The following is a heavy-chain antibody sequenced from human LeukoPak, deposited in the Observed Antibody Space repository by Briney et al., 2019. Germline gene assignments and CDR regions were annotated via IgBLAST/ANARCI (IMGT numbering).Heavy chain of an antibody. Sequence: PGKSLRLSCAASGFAVSHNYMSWVRQAPGKGLEWVSVIYSGGSTYYADSVKGRFTISRDNSKNTLYLQMNSLRAEDTAVYYCARDRGYSSGEDYWGQGTLVTVSS. J-gene: IGHJ4*02. CDR2: IYSGGST. CDR1: GFAVSHNY. D-gene: IGHD6-19*01. CDR3: ARDRGYSSGEDY. V-gene: IGHV3-53*01.